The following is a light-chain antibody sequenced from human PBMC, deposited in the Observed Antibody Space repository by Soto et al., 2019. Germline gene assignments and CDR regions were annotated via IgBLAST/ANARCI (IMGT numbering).Light chain of an antibody. V-gene: IGLV2-14*01. CDR1: SSDVGNY. J-gene: IGLJ6*01. CDR3: SSYTTSSTYV. Sequence: QSALTQPASVSGSPGQSITISCTGTSSDVGNYVSWYQQHPGKAPKVMIYDVSNRPSGVSYRFSGSKSGNTASLTISGLQAEDEADYYCSSYTTSSTYVFGTGTQLTVL. CDR2: DVS.